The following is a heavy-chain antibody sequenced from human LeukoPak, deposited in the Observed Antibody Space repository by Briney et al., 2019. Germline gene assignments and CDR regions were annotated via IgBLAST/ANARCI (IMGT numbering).Heavy chain of an antibody. CDR3: ARGRWFEDNWFDP. V-gene: IGHV4-59*01. Sequence: PSETLSLTCTVSGGSIRSYYWSWIRQAPGKGLEWIGYIYYSGSTNYNPSLKSRVTISVDTSKNQFSLKLSSVTAADTAVYYCARGRWFEDNWFDPWGQGTLVTVSS. J-gene: IGHJ5*02. CDR2: IYYSGST. CDR1: GGSIRSYY. D-gene: IGHD3-10*01.